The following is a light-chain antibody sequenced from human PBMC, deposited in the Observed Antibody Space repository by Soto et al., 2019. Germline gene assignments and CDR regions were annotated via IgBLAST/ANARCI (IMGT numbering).Light chain of an antibody. J-gene: IGKJ1*01. Sequence: VLTQSPATLSLSPGERATLSCRASQNVSPTYLAWYQQKPGQAPRLLIYGASTRATGVPDRFSGSGSGTDFTLVISRLEPEDFALYYCQHYDKSPMWTFGQGTKVEI. CDR3: QHYDKSPMWT. CDR1: QNVSPTY. CDR2: GAS. V-gene: IGKV3-20*01.